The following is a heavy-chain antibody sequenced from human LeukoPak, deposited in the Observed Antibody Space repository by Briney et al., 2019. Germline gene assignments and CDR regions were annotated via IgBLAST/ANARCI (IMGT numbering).Heavy chain of an antibody. V-gene: IGHV4-34*01. CDR3: ARARMVEQQLSNDAFDI. CDR2: INHSGST. CDR1: GGSFSGYY. Sequence: SETLSLTCAVYGGSFSGYYWSWIRRPPGKGLEWIGEINHSGSTNYNPSLKSRVTISVDTSKNQFSLKLSSVTAADTAVYYCARARMVEQQLSNDAFDIWGQGTMVTVSS. D-gene: IGHD6-13*01. J-gene: IGHJ3*02.